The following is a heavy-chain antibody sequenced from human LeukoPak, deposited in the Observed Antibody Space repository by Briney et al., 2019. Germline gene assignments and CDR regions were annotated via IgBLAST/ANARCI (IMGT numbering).Heavy chain of an antibody. CDR3: AKVEGYGEGPVPFDY. V-gene: IGHV3-30*18. CDR2: ISYDGSNK. CDR1: GSAFTFW. Sequence: GGSLRLSCAASGSAFTFWMSWVRQAPGKGLEWVAVISYDGSNKYYADSVKGRFTISRDNSKNTLYLQMNSLRAEDTAVYYCAKVEGYGEGPVPFDYWGQGTLVTVSS. J-gene: IGHJ4*02. D-gene: IGHD4-17*01.